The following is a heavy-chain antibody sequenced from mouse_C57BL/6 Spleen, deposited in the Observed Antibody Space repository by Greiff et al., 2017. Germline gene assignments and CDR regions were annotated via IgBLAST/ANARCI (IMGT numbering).Heavy chain of an antibody. V-gene: IGHV1-55*01. Sequence: VQLQQPGAELVKPGASVKMSCKASGYTFTSYWLTWVKQRPGQGLEWIGDIYPGSGSTNYNEKFKSKATLTVDTSSSTAYMQLRSLTSEDSAVYYCARGGPYYYGSRYWYFDVWGTGTTVTVSS. CDR2: IYPGSGST. CDR1: GYTFTSYW. CDR3: ARGGPYYYGSRYWYFDV. J-gene: IGHJ1*03. D-gene: IGHD1-1*01.